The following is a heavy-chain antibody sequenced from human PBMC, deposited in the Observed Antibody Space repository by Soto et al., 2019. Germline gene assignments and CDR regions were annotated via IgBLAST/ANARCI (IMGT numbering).Heavy chain of an antibody. CDR2: IIPIFGTA. D-gene: IGHD6-6*01. Sequence: QVQLVQSGAEVKKPGSSVKVSCKASGGTFSTYAINWVRQAPGQGLEWMGGIIPIFGTANYAHKFQGRVTINADKSTSTAYMELNSLRSEDTAVYYCARDRVREYYSTSSYGSWAFDIWGQGTMVTVSS. J-gene: IGHJ3*02. CDR1: GGTFSTYA. CDR3: ARDRVREYYSTSSYGSWAFDI. V-gene: IGHV1-69*06.